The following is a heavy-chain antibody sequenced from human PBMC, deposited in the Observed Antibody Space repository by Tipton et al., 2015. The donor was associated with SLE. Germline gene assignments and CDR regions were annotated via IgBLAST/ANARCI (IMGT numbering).Heavy chain of an antibody. D-gene: IGHD5-12*01. CDR2: INHSGST. V-gene: IGHV4-34*01. CDR1: GGSFSGFF. Sequence: TLSLTCAVFGGSFSGFFWSWIRPPPGKGLEWIGEINHSGSTNYNPSLKSRVTISVDTSKNQFSLKLGSVTAADTAVYYCAGRENIVATIGYFDYWGQGTLVTVSS. J-gene: IGHJ4*02. CDR3: AGRENIVATIGYFDY.